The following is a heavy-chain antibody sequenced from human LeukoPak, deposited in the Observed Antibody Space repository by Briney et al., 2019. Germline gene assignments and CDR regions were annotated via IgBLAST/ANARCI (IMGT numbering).Heavy chain of an antibody. CDR3: ARVSCSSTSCYAQYGMDV. CDR1: GFTFSSYS. Sequence: GGSLRLSCAASGFTFSSYSMNWVRQAPGKGLEWVSSISSSSSYIYYADSVKSRFTISRDNAKNSLYLQMNSLRAEDTAVYYCARVSCSSTSCYAQYGMDVWGKGTTVTVSS. D-gene: IGHD2-2*01. V-gene: IGHV3-21*01. J-gene: IGHJ6*04. CDR2: ISSSSSYI.